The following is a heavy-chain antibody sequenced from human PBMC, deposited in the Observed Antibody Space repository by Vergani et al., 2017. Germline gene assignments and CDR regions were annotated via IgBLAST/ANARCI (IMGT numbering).Heavy chain of an antibody. D-gene: IGHD2-15*01. Sequence: QVQLVQSGAEVKTPGASVKVSCKASGYTFTSYYLHWVRQAPGQGLEWMGIINPSGGSTSYAQKFQGRVTMTRDTSTSTVYMELSSLRSEDTAVYYCTRPHGDILQPDSRRLDYWGQGTLVAVSS. CDR3: TRPHGDILQPDSRRLDY. V-gene: IGHV1-46*03. CDR2: INPSGGST. J-gene: IGHJ4*02. CDR1: GYTFTSYY.